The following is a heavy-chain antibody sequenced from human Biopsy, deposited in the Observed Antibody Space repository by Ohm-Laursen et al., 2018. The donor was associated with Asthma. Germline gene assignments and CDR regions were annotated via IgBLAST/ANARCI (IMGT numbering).Heavy chain of an antibody. CDR1: GGSITSSSYY. Sequence: SETLYLTCPVSGGSITSSSYYWGWIRQPPGKGMEWIGSMYHSGSPYYHPSLKSRATISVDTSKNQLTLKMSSVTAADTAVYFCVRHQYSSSWSTFDYWGQGALVTVSS. J-gene: IGHJ4*02. D-gene: IGHD3-22*01. CDR3: VRHQYSSSWSTFDY. CDR2: MYHSGSP. V-gene: IGHV4-39*01.